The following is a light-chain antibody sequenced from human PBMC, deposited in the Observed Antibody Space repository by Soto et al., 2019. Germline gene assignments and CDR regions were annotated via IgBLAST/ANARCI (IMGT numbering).Light chain of an antibody. J-gene: IGKJ2*03. Sequence: DLQMTQSPSSLSASIGDRVTITCRASQSISSYLNWYHQKPGKAPKLLIYAASSLQSGVPSRFSGSGSWTDFTLTISSLQPEDFATYYCQQTYSTPFSFGQGNNLEIK. CDR3: QQTYSTPFS. V-gene: IGKV1-39*01. CDR2: AAS. CDR1: QSISSY.